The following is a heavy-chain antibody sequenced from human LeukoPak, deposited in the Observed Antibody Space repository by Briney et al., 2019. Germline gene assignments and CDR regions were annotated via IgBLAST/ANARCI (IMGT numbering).Heavy chain of an antibody. V-gene: IGHV4-4*07. Sequence: SETLSLTCTVSGGSISGYFWTWIRQPAGKGLEWIERIYSSGSNNYNPSLKSLVTMSLDTSKNHFSLNLTSMTAADTAVYYCAREPTSGREPTSGRPLDYWGQGTLVTVSS. CDR2: IYSSGSN. D-gene: IGHD5-12*01. CDR1: GGSISGYF. J-gene: IGHJ4*02. CDR3: AREPTSGREPTSGRPLDY.